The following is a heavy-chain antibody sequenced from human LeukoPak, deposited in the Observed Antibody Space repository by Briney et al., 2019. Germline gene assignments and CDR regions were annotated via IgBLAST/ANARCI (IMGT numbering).Heavy chain of an antibody. Sequence: GGSLRLSCAASGFTFSNYIMHWVRQAPGKGLDWVAVILENGSNQYYADSVKGRFTISRDNSKNTLFLQMNSLRGEDTAMYYCARVQGGGYRTADYWGQGTLVTASS. J-gene: IGHJ4*02. CDR2: ILENGSNQ. CDR1: GFTFSNYI. CDR3: ARVQGGGYRTADY. V-gene: IGHV3-30*04. D-gene: IGHD6-19*01.